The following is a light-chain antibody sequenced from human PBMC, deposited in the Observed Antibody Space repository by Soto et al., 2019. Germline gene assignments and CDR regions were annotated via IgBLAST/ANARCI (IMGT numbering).Light chain of an antibody. CDR2: VAS. CDR3: QQYNNWPLT. CDR1: QSVSSN. J-gene: IGKJ4*01. V-gene: IGKV3-15*01. Sequence: EIVMTQSPATLSVSPGERATLSCRASQSVSSNLAWYQQKPVQAPRLLIYVASTRATGIPARFSGSGSGTEFTLTISRLQSEDLAVYYCQQYNNWPLTFGGGTKVEIK.